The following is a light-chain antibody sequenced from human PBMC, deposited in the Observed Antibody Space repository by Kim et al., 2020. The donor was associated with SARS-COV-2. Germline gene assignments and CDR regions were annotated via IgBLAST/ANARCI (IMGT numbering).Light chain of an antibody. Sequence: TLSLSPGERATLSCRASQSVSSYLAWYQQKPGQAPRLLIYDASNRATGIPARFSGSGSGTDFTLTISSLEPEDFAVYYCQQRAGSFGGGTKVDIK. V-gene: IGKV3-11*01. CDR3: QQRAGS. CDR1: QSVSSY. J-gene: IGKJ4*01. CDR2: DAS.